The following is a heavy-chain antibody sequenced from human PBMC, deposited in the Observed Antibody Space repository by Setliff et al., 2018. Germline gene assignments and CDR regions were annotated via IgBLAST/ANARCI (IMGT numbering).Heavy chain of an antibody. CDR1: NGSISSGNYF. CDR3: AGQPYSTTYYYYYYYMDV. V-gene: IGHV4-39*01. D-gene: IGHD6-13*01. J-gene: IGHJ6*03. CDR2: IFYTGST. Sequence: PSETLSLTCTVSNGSISSGNYFWGWIRQPPGKGLEWMGSIFYTGSTYYSPSLKSRVTMSIDTSKNQFSLNLNSVTAADTAVYYCAGQPYSTTYYYYYYYMDVWGKGTTVTVS.